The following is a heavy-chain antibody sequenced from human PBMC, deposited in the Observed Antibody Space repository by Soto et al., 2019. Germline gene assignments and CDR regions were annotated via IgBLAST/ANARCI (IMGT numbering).Heavy chain of an antibody. CDR1: GITYTTYA. CDR2: INTGNGNT. CDR3: ARAISGYVT. V-gene: IGHV1-3*04. Sequence: GASSEGLRKASGITYTTYAIHWVRQAPGQGLEWMGWINTGNGNTRYSQRFQGRVTLTTDTSARTAYMDLSSLTSEDTAVYYCARAISGYVTWGQGTLVTVSS. D-gene: IGHD5-12*01. J-gene: IGHJ5*02.